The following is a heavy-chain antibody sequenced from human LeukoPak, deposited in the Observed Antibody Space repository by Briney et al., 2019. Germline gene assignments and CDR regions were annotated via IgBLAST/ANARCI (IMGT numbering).Heavy chain of an antibody. Sequence: PGGSLRLSCAGSGFTFSNYWVHWVRQAPGKGLVWVSRINTDGSRTDYADSVRGRFTISGDNAKNTLSLQMNSLTAEDTAVYYCVRSMSGRNDFWGQGTLVTVSS. CDR1: GFTFSNYW. D-gene: IGHD3-3*01. V-gene: IGHV3-74*01. CDR3: VRSMSGRNDF. J-gene: IGHJ4*02. CDR2: INTDGSRT.